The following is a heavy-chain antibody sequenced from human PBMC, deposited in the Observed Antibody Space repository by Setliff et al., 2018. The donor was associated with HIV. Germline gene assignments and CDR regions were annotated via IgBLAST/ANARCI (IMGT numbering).Heavy chain of an antibody. J-gene: IGHJ5*02. Sequence: SETLSLTCTVSGGSVSDYVWNWIRQPPGKGLEWIGYIYYSGSTNYNPSLESRVSISVDTSKNQLSLKLNSSSAADTAVYYCARDPGGLYCRSTTCQGGCFDPWGQGTLVTVSS. CDR3: ARDPGGLYCRSTTCQGGCFDP. CDR2: IYYSGST. V-gene: IGHV4-59*02. CDR1: GGSVSDYV. D-gene: IGHD2-2*01.